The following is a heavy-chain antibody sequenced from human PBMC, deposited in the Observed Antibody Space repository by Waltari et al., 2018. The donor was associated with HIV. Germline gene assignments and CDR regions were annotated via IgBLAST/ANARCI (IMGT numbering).Heavy chain of an antibody. CDR1: GFILSRYG. D-gene: IGHD6-19*01. J-gene: IGHJ4*02. Sequence: QVQLVESGGGVVQPGGSLRLSCAASGFILSRYGMHWVRQVPGKGLEWVELIQNDERNKYYADSVKGRFTISRDSSTNVLVLQMNSLRVEDTALYYCVKDLSGGWSLDYWGQGTLVTVS. CDR2: IQNDERNK. CDR3: VKDLSGGWSLDY. V-gene: IGHV3-30*02.